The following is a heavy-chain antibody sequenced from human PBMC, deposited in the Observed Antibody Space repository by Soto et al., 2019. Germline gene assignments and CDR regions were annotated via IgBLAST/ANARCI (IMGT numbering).Heavy chain of an antibody. J-gene: IGHJ4*02. V-gene: IGHV3-30-3*01. CDR1: GFTFSSHA. Sequence: QVQLVESGGGVVQPGRSLRLSCAVSGFTFSSHAMHWVRQAPGKGLEWVTLISSDGSNKYYADSVKGRFTTSRDNSKNTMYLQMNSLRVEDTAVYYCARDDEGGSDCDLGYWGQGARGTVSA. D-gene: IGHD1-26*01. CDR2: ISSDGSNK. CDR3: ARDDEGGSDCDLGY.